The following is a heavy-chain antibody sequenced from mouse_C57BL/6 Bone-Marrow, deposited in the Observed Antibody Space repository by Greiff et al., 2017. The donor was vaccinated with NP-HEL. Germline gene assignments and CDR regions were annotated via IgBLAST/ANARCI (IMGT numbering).Heavy chain of an antibody. CDR2: INSDGGRT. Sequence: EVKLMESGGGLVQPGESLKLSCESNEYEFPSHDMSWVRKTPEKRLELVAAINSDGGRTYYPDTMERRFNIARDNTKKTLYLQMSSLRTEDTALEYCARQTTVLEGYFDYWGQGTTLTVSS. J-gene: IGHJ2*01. D-gene: IGHD1-1*01. CDR1: EYEFPSHD. CDR3: ARQTTVLEGYFDY. V-gene: IGHV5-2*01.